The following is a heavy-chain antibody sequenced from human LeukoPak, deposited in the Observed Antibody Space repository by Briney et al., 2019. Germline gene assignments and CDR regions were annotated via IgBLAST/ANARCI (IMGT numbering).Heavy chain of an antibody. D-gene: IGHD1-26*01. Sequence: GGSLRLSCAASGFTFSSYSMNWVRQAPGKGLEWVSSISSSSSYIYYADSVRGRFTISRHNAKNSLYLQMNSLRAEDTAVYYCARHEMTGWELLGAHDYWGQGTLITVSS. CDR1: GFTFSSYS. V-gene: IGHV3-21*01. J-gene: IGHJ4*02. CDR2: ISSSSSYI. CDR3: ARHEMTGWELLGAHDY.